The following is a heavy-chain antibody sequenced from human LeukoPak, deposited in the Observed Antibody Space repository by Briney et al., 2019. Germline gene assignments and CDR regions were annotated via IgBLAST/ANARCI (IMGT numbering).Heavy chain of an antibody. Sequence: PGWALRLSCAASAFTFSSYRMNWLRQAPGKGLEWVSSISSSRSYIYYADSVKGRFTISRENAKNSLYLQMNSQRADDTAVYYCASSYNSINDDFDSWGQGTMVTVSS. CDR1: AFTFSSYR. V-gene: IGHV3-21*01. CDR2: ISSSRSYI. J-gene: IGHJ3*02. D-gene: IGHD1-1*01. CDR3: ASSYNSINDDFDS.